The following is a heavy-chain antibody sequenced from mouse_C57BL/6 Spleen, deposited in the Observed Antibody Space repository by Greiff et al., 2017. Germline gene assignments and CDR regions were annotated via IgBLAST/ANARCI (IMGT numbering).Heavy chain of an antibody. V-gene: IGHV2-2*01. CDR3: ARRGSTTKGAWFAY. J-gene: IGHJ3*01. CDR1: GFSLTSYG. D-gene: IGHD1-1*01. Sequence: VKLQESGPGLVQPSQSLSITCTVSGFSLTSYGVHWVRQSPGKGLEWLGVIWSGGSTDYNAAFISRLSISKDNSKSQVFFKMNSLQADDTAIYYCARRGSTTKGAWFAYWGQGTLVTVSA. CDR2: IWSGGST.